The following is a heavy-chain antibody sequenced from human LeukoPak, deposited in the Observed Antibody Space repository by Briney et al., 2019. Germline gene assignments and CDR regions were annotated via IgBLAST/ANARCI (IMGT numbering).Heavy chain of an antibody. CDR1: GFTFSSYW. V-gene: IGHV3-74*01. Sequence: GGSLRLSCAASGFTFSSYWMHWVRQAPGKGLVWVSRISSDGSSTRYADFVKGRFTISRDNSKNTLYLQMNSLRAEDTAVYYCARGGASELYYFDYWGQGTLVTVSS. D-gene: IGHD2-15*01. CDR2: ISSDGSST. CDR3: ARGGASELYYFDY. J-gene: IGHJ4*02.